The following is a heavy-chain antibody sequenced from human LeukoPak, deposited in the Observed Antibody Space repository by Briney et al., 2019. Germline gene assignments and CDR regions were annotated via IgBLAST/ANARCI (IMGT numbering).Heavy chain of an antibody. V-gene: IGHV1-2*02. J-gene: IGHJ5*02. CDR1: GYTFTVYY. Sequence: ASVTVSFKASGYTFTVYYMHWVRQAPGQGLEWMGWINPNSGGTNYAQKFQGRVTMTRDTSISTAYMKLRRLRSDDTAVYYCAKDRYRQLVGSWFDPWGQGTLVTVSS. D-gene: IGHD6-6*01. CDR3: AKDRYRQLVGSWFDP. CDR2: INPNSGGT.